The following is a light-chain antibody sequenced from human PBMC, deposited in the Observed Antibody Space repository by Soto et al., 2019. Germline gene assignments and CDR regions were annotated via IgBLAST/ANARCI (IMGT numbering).Light chain of an antibody. CDR2: KAS. Sequence: DIQMTQSPSTLSASIGDRVTITCRASQSVSSWLAWYQQKPGKAPKLLIYKASSLESGVPSRFSGSGSGTEFTLTISSLQPDDFATYYCRQYNSYSVRFGQGTKVDIK. CDR1: QSVSSW. J-gene: IGKJ1*01. CDR3: RQYNSYSVR. V-gene: IGKV1-5*03.